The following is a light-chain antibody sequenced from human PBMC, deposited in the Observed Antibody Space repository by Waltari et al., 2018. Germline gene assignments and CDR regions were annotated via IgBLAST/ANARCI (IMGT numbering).Light chain of an antibody. V-gene: IGKV3-11*01. CDR2: DAS. J-gene: IGKJ1*01. Sequence: IVLTQSPATLSLSPGERATLSCRASQTVSTYLAWFQQKPGQAPRLLIYDASNRAPGIPARFRGSWSGTDFSLTISSLEPEDFAVYYCLQRSLWPWTFGQGTKVAVK. CDR1: QTVSTY. CDR3: LQRSLWPWT.